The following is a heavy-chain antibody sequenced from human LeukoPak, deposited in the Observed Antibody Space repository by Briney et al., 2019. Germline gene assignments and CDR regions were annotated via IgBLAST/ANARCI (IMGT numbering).Heavy chain of an antibody. CDR1: GGSVSSGSYD. CDR3: ARVDIVATDYSGMDV. CDR2: IYYSGST. D-gene: IGHD5-12*01. Sequence: SETLSLTCTVAGGSVSSGSYDWGWIRQPPGKGREWVGCIYYSGSTNYNPSLKRRFTIPVDTPKHQFSLKLSSVTAADTAVYYCARVDIVATDYSGMDVWGQGTTVTVSS. J-gene: IGHJ6*02. V-gene: IGHV4-61*01.